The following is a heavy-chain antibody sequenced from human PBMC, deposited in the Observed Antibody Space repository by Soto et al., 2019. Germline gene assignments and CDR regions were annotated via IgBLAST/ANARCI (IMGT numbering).Heavy chain of an antibody. Sequence: ASVKVSCKASGFSFTSYGISWVRQAPGQGPEWMGWISGHNGNTNHPQSLQGRVTMTTDTSRNTAYMELRSLRSDDTAVYYCARHRFNYYDDTVYYYFDYWGQGTLVTVSS. CDR2: ISGHNGNT. CDR3: ARHRFNYYDDTVYYYFDY. CDR1: GFSFTSYG. D-gene: IGHD3-22*01. J-gene: IGHJ4*02. V-gene: IGHV1-18*04.